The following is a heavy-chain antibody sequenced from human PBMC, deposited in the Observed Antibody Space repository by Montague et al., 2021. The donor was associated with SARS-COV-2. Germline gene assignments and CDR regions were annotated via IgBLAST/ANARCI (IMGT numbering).Heavy chain of an antibody. D-gene: IGHD1-14*01. CDR1: GGSIVTGDYY. CDR3: VREYTGLSQAS. Sequence: SETLSLTCSVSGGSIVTGDYYWAWSRQPPGKGLEWIGSIFHSGTTYYAPSLRGRVTISVDTSKNQFSLKLNSVTAADTAFYYCVREYTGLSQASWGQGTLVTVSS. J-gene: IGHJ5*02. CDR2: IFHSGTT. V-gene: IGHV4-39*02.